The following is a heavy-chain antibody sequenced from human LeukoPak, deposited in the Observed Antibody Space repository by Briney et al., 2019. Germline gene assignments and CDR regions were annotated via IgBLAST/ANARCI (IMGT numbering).Heavy chain of an antibody. Sequence: SETLSLTCAVSGGSISSSNWWSWVRQPPGKGLEWIGEIYHSGSTNYNPSLKSRVTISVDTSKNQFSLKLSSVTAADTAVYYCARYYYGSGSRSPFDYWGQGTLVTVSS. D-gene: IGHD3-10*01. J-gene: IGHJ4*02. CDR2: IYHSGST. V-gene: IGHV4-4*02. CDR1: GGSISSSNW. CDR3: ARYYYGSGSRSPFDY.